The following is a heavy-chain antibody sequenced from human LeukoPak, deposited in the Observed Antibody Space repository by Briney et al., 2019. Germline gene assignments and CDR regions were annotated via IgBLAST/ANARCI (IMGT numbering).Heavy chain of an antibody. CDR2: IKSKTDGGTT. CDR1: GGSFSGYY. CDR3: TTDRIVYYDSSGYLSNDY. V-gene: IGHV3-15*01. D-gene: IGHD3-22*01. J-gene: IGHJ4*02. Sequence: ETLSLTCAVYGGSFSGYYWSWIRQPPGKGLEWVGRIKSKTDGGTTDYAAPVEGRFTISRDDSKNTLYLQMNSLKTEDTAVYYCTTDRIVYYDSSGYLSNDYWGQGTLVTVSS.